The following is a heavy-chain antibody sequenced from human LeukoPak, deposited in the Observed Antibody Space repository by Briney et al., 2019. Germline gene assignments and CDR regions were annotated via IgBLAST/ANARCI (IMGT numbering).Heavy chain of an antibody. CDR1: GFTFSSYG. Sequence: QPGGSLRLSCAASGFTFSSYGMHWVRQAPGKGLEWVAFIRYDGSNKYYADSVKGRFTISRDNSKNTLYLQMNSLRAEDTAVYYCAKDCSAVVVPAAKRPRPSLGSDYWGQGTLVTVSS. CDR2: IRYDGSNK. J-gene: IGHJ4*02. D-gene: IGHD2-2*01. V-gene: IGHV3-30*02. CDR3: AKDCSAVVVPAAKRPRPSLGSDY.